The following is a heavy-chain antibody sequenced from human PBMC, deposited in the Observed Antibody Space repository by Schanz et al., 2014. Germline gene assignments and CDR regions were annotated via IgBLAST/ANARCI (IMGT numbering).Heavy chain of an antibody. CDR2: INGGGETT. Sequence: QVHLVESGGGLVKPGGSLRLSCAASGFTFSDYYMTWIRQAPGKGLEWVSYINGGGETTYYADSVRGRFTISRDNAKNSLFLQMNSLRAEDTAKYYCARGNYGMDVWGQGILVTVSS. CDR1: GFTFSDYY. J-gene: IGHJ6*02. V-gene: IGHV3-11*01. CDR3: ARGNYGMDV.